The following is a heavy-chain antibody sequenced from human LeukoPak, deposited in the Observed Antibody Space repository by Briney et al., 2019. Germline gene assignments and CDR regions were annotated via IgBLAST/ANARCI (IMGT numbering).Heavy chain of an antibody. V-gene: IGHV3-74*01. D-gene: IGHD3-22*01. CDR1: GFTFSSYW. CDR3: AKNSYDSSGYYSPDY. Sequence: GGSLRLSCAASGFTFSSYWMHWVRQAPGKGLMWVSRINTDGSSTNYADSVKGRFTISRDNAKNTLFLQMNSLRAEDTAVYYCAKNSYDSSGYYSPDYWGQGTLVTVSS. CDR2: INTDGSST. J-gene: IGHJ4*02.